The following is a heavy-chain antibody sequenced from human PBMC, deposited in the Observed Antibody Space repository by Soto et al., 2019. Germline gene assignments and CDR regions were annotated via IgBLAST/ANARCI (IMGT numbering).Heavy chain of an antibody. CDR2: IIPIFGTA. CDR3: ATEVGSVVPAALPDYGRDV. D-gene: IGHD2-2*01. J-gene: IGHJ6*02. CDR1: GGTFSSYA. Sequence: QVQLVQSGAEVKKPGSSVKVSYKASGGTFSSYAISWVRQAPGQGLEWMGGIIPIFGTANYAQKFQGRVTITADESTSTAYRGLSILRSQDTAVYYCATEVGSVVPAALPDYGRDVWGQGTTVTVSS. V-gene: IGHV1-69*12.